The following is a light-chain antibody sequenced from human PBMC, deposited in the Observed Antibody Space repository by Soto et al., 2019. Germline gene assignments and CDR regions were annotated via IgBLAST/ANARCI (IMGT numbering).Light chain of an antibody. Sequence: QSVLTQPRSVSGSPGQSVTISCTGTSSDVGGYNYVSWYQQHPGKVPKLMIYDVIQRPSVVPDRFSGSKSGNTAALTISGLQAEDEADYYCCSYAGSYSLYVFGTGTKLTVL. CDR2: DVI. V-gene: IGLV2-11*01. J-gene: IGLJ1*01. CDR1: SSDVGGYNY. CDR3: CSYAGSYSLYV.